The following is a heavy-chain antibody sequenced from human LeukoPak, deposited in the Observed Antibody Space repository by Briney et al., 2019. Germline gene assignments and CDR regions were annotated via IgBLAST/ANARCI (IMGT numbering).Heavy chain of an antibody. D-gene: IGHD1-7*01. CDR1: GFTFSSYA. CDR2: ISGSGGST. J-gene: IGHJ3*01. V-gene: IGHV3-23*01. CDR3: AKDAWELSAFDV. Sequence: PGGSLRLSCAASGFTFSSYAMSWVRQAPGKGLEWVSAISGSGGSTYYTDSVKGRFTISRDNSKNTLFLQMVSLRADDTAVYYYAKDAWELSAFDVWGQGTMVTVSS.